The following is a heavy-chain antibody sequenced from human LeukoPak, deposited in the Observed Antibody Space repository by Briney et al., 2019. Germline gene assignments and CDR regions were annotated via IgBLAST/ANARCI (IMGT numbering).Heavy chain of an antibody. CDR2: ISSSSSYI. J-gene: IGHJ4*02. Sequence: GGSLRLSCAASGFTFSSYSMNWVRQAPGKGLEWVSSISSSSSYIYYADSVKGRFTISRDNAKNSLYLQMNSLRAEDTAVYYCAKAPTTVTSKSFDYWGQGTLVTVSS. CDR1: GFTFSSYS. D-gene: IGHD4-17*01. V-gene: IGHV3-21*04. CDR3: AKAPTTVTSKSFDY.